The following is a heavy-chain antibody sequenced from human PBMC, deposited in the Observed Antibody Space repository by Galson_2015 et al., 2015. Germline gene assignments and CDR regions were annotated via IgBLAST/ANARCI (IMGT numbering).Heavy chain of an antibody. J-gene: IGHJ3*01. Sequence: WMGILYPGDSDTSYSPSFQGPVIISADKSITTAYLHWSSLKASDTAMYYCVRREDTADDLWGQGTMVTVSS. CDR3: VRREDTADDL. D-gene: IGHD2-21*02. V-gene: IGHV5-51*01. CDR2: LYPGDSDT.